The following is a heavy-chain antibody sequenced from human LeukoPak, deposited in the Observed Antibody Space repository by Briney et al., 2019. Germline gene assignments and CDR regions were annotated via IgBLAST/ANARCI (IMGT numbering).Heavy chain of an antibody. Sequence: GGSLRLSCAASGFTFSSYAMHWVRQAPGKGLEWVAVISYDGSNKYYADSVKGRFTISRDNSKNTLYLQMNSLRAEDTAVYYCARDWYNNSDAFDIWGQGTMVTVSS. CDR1: GFTFSSYA. J-gene: IGHJ3*02. CDR3: ARDWYNNSDAFDI. D-gene: IGHD4-11*01. CDR2: ISYDGSNK. V-gene: IGHV3-30*04.